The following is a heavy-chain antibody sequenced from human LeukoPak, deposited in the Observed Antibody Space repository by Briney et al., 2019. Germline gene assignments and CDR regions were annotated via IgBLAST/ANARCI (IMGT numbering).Heavy chain of an antibody. Sequence: GGSLRLSCAASGFTFSRAWMSWVRQAPGKGLEWVANIKEDGSEDYYADSVKGRFAISKDNAKNSLYLQMNSLRAEDTAVYYCTRSLEATMGAFDVWGQGTMVTVSS. J-gene: IGHJ3*01. CDR2: IKEDGSED. D-gene: IGHD5-24*01. CDR1: GFTFSRAW. V-gene: IGHV3-7*01. CDR3: TRSLEATMGAFDV.